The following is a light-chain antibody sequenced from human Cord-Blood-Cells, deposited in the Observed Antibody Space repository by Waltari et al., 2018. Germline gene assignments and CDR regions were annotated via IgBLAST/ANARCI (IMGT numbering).Light chain of an antibody. CDR1: SSDVGSYNL. CDR2: DVS. V-gene: IGLV2-23*02. Sequence: QSALTQPASVSGSPGQSITISCTGTSSDVGSYNLVSWYQQHPGKAPKLMIYDVSKRPSGVPDRFSGSKSGNTASLTISGLQAEDEADYYCCSYAGSYMVFGGGTKLTVL. J-gene: IGLJ3*02. CDR3: CSYAGSYMV.